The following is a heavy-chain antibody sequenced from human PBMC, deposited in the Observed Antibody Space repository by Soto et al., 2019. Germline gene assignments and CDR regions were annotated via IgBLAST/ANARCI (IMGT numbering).Heavy chain of an antibody. Sequence: GGALSPSRAAPGFPFCSHSMRWVRQAPGKGLEWVSAISGSGGSTYYADSVKGRFTISRDNSKNTLYLQMNSLRAEDTAVYYCAKESYYDSSGYFYWGQGTLVTVSS. CDR1: GFPFCSHS. CDR2: ISGSGGST. CDR3: AKESYYDSSGYFY. V-gene: IGHV3-23*01. J-gene: IGHJ4*02. D-gene: IGHD3-22*01.